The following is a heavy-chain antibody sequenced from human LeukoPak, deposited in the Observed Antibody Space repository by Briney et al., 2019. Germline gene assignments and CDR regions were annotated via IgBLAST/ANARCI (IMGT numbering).Heavy chain of an antibody. V-gene: IGHV3-23*01. CDR2: ISGSGGST. D-gene: IGHD3-16*02. J-gene: IGHJ4*02. Sequence: PGGSLRLSCAASGFTFSSYAMSWVRQAPGKGLEWVSAISGSGGSTYYADSVKGRFTISRDNSKNTLYLQMNSLRAEDTAVYYCAKAPTVSYRYILFDYWGQGTLVTVSS. CDR1: GFTFSSYA. CDR3: AKAPTVSYRYILFDY.